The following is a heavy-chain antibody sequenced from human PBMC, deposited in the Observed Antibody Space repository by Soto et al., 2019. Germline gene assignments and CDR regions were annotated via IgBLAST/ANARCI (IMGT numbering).Heavy chain of an antibody. J-gene: IGHJ3*02. CDR3: ATGTYYDFWSGQDAFDI. V-gene: IGHV1-18*01. CDR2: ISAYNGNT. Sequence: ASVKVSCKASGYTFTSYGISWVRQAPGQGLEWMGWISAYNGNTNYAQKLQGRVTMTTDTSTSTAYMELRSLRSDDTAVYYCATGTYYDFWSGQDAFDIWGQGTMVTVSS. D-gene: IGHD3-3*01. CDR1: GYTFTSYG.